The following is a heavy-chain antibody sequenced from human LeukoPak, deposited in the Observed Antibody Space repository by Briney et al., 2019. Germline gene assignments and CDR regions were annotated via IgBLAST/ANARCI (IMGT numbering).Heavy chain of an antibody. V-gene: IGHV1-69*01. D-gene: IGHD2-21*01. CDR1: GGTFSSYA. CDR3: AREHLRIPSAFDI. CDR2: IIPIFGTA. J-gene: IGHJ3*02. Sequence: VASVKVSCKASGGTFSSYAISWVRQAPGQGLEWMGGIIPIFGTANYAQKFQGRVTITADESTSTAYMELSSLRSEDTAVYYCAREHLRIPSAFDIWGQGAMVTVSS.